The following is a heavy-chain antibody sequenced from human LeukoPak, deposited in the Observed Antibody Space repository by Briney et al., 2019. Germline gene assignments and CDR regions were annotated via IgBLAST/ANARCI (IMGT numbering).Heavy chain of an antibody. CDR1: RFTFSRYA. V-gene: IGHV3-23*05. D-gene: IGHD1-26*01. CDR3: AKDVRGGPIVGAGSVDY. CDR2: VNNKGNKK. Sequence: GGSLRLSCAASRFTFSRYAMSWVRQAPGKGLEWVSAVNNKGNKKYYADSVRGRFTISRDNSKNTLYLQMDSLRAEDTAVYYCAKDVRGGPIVGAGSVDYWGRGTLVTVSS. J-gene: IGHJ4*02.